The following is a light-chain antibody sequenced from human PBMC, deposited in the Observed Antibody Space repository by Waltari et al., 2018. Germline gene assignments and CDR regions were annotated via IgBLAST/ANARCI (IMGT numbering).Light chain of an antibody. V-gene: IGKV2-40*01. Sequence: DIVMTQTPLSLPVTLGEPASISCRSSQSLLDSEDGNTYLEWYLKKPGQSPQLLIYEVSNRASGVPDRFSGSGSDTDFTLKISRVEAEDVGVYYCMQALEFPFTFGPGTKLDIK. CDR1: QSLLDSEDGNTY. CDR3: MQALEFPFT. J-gene: IGKJ3*01. CDR2: EVS.